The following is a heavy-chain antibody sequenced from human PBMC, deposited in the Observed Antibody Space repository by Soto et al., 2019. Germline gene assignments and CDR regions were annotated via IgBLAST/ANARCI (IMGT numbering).Heavy chain of an antibody. CDR3: ARARGSERESHPYYFDL. J-gene: IGHJ4*02. Sequence: QVQLVQSGAEVKKPGSSVKVSCKASGITVNSYGIGWVRQAPGQGLEWMGGVIHVLKIANYAQKFQGRVTITADKSTTTAYMELSSLRSEDTAVYYCARARGSERESHPYYFDLWGQGTLVTVSS. CDR1: GITVNSYG. D-gene: IGHD5-12*01. V-gene: IGHV1-69*09. CDR2: VIHVLKIA.